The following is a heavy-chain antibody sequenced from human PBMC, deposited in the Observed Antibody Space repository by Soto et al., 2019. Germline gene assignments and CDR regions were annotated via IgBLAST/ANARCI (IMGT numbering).Heavy chain of an antibody. CDR1: GFTFSSYG. CDR2: ISYDGSNK. V-gene: IGHV3-30*18. CDR3: AKDVGYCSSTSCYTPPYYYYGMDV. Sequence: QVQLVESGGGVVQPGRSLRLSCAASGFTFSSYGMHWVRQAPGKGLEWVAVISYDGSNKYYADSVKGRFTISRDNSKNTLYLQMNSLSAEDTAVYYCAKDVGYCSSTSCYTPPYYYYGMDVWGQGTTVTVSS. J-gene: IGHJ6*02. D-gene: IGHD2-2*02.